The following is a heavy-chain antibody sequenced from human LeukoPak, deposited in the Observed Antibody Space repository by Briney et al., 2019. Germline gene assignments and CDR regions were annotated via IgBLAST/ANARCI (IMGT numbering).Heavy chain of an antibody. CDR1: GDSIRSYY. J-gene: IGHJ3*02. CDR3: ARRRRIAAAGTDAFDI. Sequence: SETLSLTCTVSGDSIRSYYWTWIRQPPGKGREWIGYVYYSGSTNYNPSLKGRVTISADTSTNQFSLKLNSVTAADTAVYYCARRRRIAAAGTDAFDIWGQGTMVTVSS. V-gene: IGHV4-59*08. D-gene: IGHD6-13*01. CDR2: VYYSGST.